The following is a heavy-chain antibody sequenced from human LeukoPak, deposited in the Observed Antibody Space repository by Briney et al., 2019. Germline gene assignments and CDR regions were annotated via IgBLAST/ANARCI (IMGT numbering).Heavy chain of an antibody. Sequence: SETLSLTCSVSGDSISYYHWAWIRQPAGKPLEWLGRIYTSGSTHYNPSVRGRASISVDTSESQFSLKLTSVAAADTAVYYCARDRDCSGGSCYVWGKGTTVTVSS. D-gene: IGHD2-15*01. CDR2: IYTSGST. CDR1: GDSISYYH. CDR3: ARDRDCSGGSCYV. J-gene: IGHJ6*04. V-gene: IGHV4-4*07.